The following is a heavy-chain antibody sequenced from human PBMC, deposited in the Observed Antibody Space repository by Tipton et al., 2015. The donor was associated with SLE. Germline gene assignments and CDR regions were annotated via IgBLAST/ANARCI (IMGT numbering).Heavy chain of an antibody. D-gene: IGHD1-7*01. CDR1: GGSISSHY. CDR3: ARESPGTHAFDI. Sequence: TLSLTCTVSGGSISSHYWSWIRQPPGKGLEWIGNIYHSGSTFYNPSLKSRVTISVDTSKNQFSLKLSSVTAADTAVYYCARESPGTHAFDIWGQGTMVTVSS. V-gene: IGHV4-59*11. CDR2: IYHSGST. J-gene: IGHJ3*02.